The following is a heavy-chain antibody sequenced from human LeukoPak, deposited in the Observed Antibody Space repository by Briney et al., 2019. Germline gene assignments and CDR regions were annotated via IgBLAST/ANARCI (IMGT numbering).Heavy chain of an antibody. Sequence: PSETLSLTCSVSGGSITSHFWSWIRQPPGKGLEWIGYIHYRGSTNYNPSLKSRVTISPDTSKNQLFLKLNSVTAADTAVYYCARLVWLGESPGSWFDPWGQGTLVTVSS. D-gene: IGHD3-10*01. V-gene: IGHV4-59*11. CDR3: ARLVWLGESPGSWFDP. J-gene: IGHJ5*02. CDR1: GGSITSHF. CDR2: IHYRGST.